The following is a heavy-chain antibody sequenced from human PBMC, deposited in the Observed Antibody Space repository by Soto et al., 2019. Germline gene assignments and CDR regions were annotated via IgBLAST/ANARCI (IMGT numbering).Heavy chain of an antibody. Sequence: PSETLSLTCTVSGGSISSYYWSWIRQPPGKGLEWIGYIYYSGSTNYNPSLKSRVTISVDTSKNQFSLKLSSVTAADTAVYYCARRSPDSSGWYLDYWGQGTLVTVSS. CDR2: IYYSGST. CDR3: ARRSPDSSGWYLDY. D-gene: IGHD6-19*01. J-gene: IGHJ4*02. V-gene: IGHV4-59*08. CDR1: GGSISSYY.